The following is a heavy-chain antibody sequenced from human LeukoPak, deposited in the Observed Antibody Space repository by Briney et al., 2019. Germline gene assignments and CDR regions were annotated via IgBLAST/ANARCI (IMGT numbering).Heavy chain of an antibody. D-gene: IGHD1-7*01. CDR1: GGTFSSYA. J-gene: IGHJ6*03. CDR2: IIPIFGTA. V-gene: IGHV1-69*01. Sequence: SVKVSCKASGGTFSSYAISWVRQAPGQGLEWMGGIIPIFGTANYAQKFQGRVTITADESTSTAYMELSSPRSEDTAVYYCAREPRGRITGTTGPYYYYMDVWGKGTTVTVSS. CDR3: AREPRGRITGTTGPYYYYMDV.